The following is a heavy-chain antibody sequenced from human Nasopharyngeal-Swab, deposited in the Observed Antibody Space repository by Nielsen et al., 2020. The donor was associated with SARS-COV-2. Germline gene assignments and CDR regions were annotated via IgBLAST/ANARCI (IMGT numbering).Heavy chain of an antibody. CDR3: ARDSYTNGLVKTF. J-gene: IGHJ4*02. CDR1: GFIFSDYY. Sequence: GESLKISCAASGFIFSDYYMSWVRQAPGKGLEWVSYISTSGTTIYYADSVKGRFTISRDNAKNSLYLQMNSLRAEDTAVYYCARDSYTNGLVKTFWGQGTLATVSS. CDR2: ISTSGTTI. D-gene: IGHD4-11*01. V-gene: IGHV3-11*04.